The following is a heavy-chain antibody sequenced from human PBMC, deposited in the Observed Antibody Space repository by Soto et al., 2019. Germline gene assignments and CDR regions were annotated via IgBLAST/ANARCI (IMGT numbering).Heavy chain of an antibody. J-gene: IGHJ5*02. V-gene: IGHV3-21*01. D-gene: IGHD2-2*01. CDR3: AKSRAIVVVPAAIGWFDP. CDR1: GFTFSSYS. Sequence: GGSLGLSCAASGFTFSSYSMNWVRQAPGKGLEWVSPISSSSSYIYYADSVKGRFTISRDNAKNSLYLQMNSLRAEDTAVYYCAKSRAIVVVPAAIGWFDPWGQGTLVTVSS. CDR2: ISSSSSYI.